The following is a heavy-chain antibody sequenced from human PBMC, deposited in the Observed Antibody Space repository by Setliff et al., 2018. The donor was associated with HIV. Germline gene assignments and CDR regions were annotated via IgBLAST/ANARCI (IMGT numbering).Heavy chain of an antibody. Sequence: PGESLKISCKGSGYRFTNYWIGWVRQMPGRGLEWMGIIYPGDSDTRYSPYFQGQVTIPADTSISTAFQQWSSLKASDTAMYFCARPTLYGSGSYYFDYWGQGTLVTVSS. J-gene: IGHJ4*02. CDR2: IYPGDSDT. D-gene: IGHD3-10*01. CDR3: ARPTLYGSGSYYFDY. CDR1: GYRFTNYW. V-gene: IGHV5-51*01.